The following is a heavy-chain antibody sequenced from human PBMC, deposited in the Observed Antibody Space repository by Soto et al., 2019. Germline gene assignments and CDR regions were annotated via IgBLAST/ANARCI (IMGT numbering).Heavy chain of an antibody. CDR2: INHSGST. Sequence: QVPLQQWGAGLLKPSETLSLTCAVYGGSFSGYYWSWIRQPPGKGLEWIGEINHSGSTNYNPSLKSRVTIAVDTFKNQFSLRLSSVTAADTAVYYCARGGEDSGYDGPCPGRYFDYWGQGTLVTVSS. D-gene: IGHD5-12*01. CDR1: GGSFSGYY. CDR3: ARGGEDSGYDGPCPGRYFDY. J-gene: IGHJ4*02. V-gene: IGHV4-34*01.